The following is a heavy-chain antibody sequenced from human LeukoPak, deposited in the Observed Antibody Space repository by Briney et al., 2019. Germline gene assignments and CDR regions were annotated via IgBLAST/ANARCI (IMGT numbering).Heavy chain of an antibody. D-gene: IGHD1-26*01. V-gene: IGHV3-23*01. CDR2: ISGSGDST. Sequence: PGGSLRLSCAASGFTFSSYAMSWVRQAPGKGLEWVSAISGSGDSTYYADSVKGRFTIPRDNSKNTLYLQMNSLRAEDTAVYYCAKQGGDYYYYMDVWGKGTTVTVSS. CDR3: AKQGGDYYYYMDV. J-gene: IGHJ6*03. CDR1: GFTFSSYA.